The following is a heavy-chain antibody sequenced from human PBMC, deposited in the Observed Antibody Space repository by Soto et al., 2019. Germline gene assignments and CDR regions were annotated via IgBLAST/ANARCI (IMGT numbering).Heavy chain of an antibody. Sequence: ASVKVSCKASGYTSTEHHIHWVRQAPGQGLEWMGFINLQSGGTKYDDKFRGRVTMTRDTSINTGYMELSRLESEDSAVYYCARAPVTAAISVDESSLYYSYYKLHXWGQVTTVTVS. J-gene: IGHJ6*02. CDR2: INLQSGGT. CDR1: GYTSTEHH. CDR3: ARAPVTAAISVDESSLYYSYYKLHX. D-gene: IGHD2-2*02. V-gene: IGHV1-2*07.